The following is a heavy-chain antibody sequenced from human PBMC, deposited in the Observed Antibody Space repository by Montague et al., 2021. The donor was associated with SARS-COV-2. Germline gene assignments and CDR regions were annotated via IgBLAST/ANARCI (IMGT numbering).Heavy chain of an antibody. CDR1: GGSFNDYY. CDR3: ARGQVTAFAFLSVFRAAGALDS. CDR2: ITHSGGI. J-gene: IGHJ3*01. D-gene: IGHD4-11*01. V-gene: IGHV4-34*01. Sequence: SETLSLTCAVYGGSFNDYYWTWVRQPPGKGLEWLGEITHSGGIKYNPSLQNRVSMSVDKSKNQFSLKLTSVTVADAATYYCARGQVTAFAFLSVFRAAGALDSWGRGTTVTVSS.